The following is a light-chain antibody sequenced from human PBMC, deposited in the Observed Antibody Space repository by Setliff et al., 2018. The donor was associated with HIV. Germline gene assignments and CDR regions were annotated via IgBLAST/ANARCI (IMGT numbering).Light chain of an antibody. Sequence: QSALTQPASVSGFPGQSITISCTGSSSDVGSYNYVPWYQQHPGKAPKLMISDVSKRPSGVSNRFSGSKSGNTASLTISGLQAEDEADYYCSSYTSSSPPYVFGTGTKVTVL. CDR1: SSDVGSYNY. CDR3: SSYTSSSPPYV. J-gene: IGLJ1*01. V-gene: IGLV2-14*03. CDR2: DVS.